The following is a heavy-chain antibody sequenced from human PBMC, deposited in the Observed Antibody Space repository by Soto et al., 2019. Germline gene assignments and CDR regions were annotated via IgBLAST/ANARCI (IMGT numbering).Heavy chain of an antibody. CDR3: ARDIGYSSSWYNDYYYYGMDV. Sequence: GGSLRLSCAASGFTFSSYSMNWVHQAPGKGLEWVSYISSSSSTIYYADSVKGRFTIARDNDKNSLYLQMNSLRDEDTAVYYCARDIGYSSSWYNDYYYYGMDVWGQGTTVTVSS. CDR2: ISSSSSTI. J-gene: IGHJ6*02. D-gene: IGHD6-13*01. V-gene: IGHV3-48*02. CDR1: GFTFSSYS.